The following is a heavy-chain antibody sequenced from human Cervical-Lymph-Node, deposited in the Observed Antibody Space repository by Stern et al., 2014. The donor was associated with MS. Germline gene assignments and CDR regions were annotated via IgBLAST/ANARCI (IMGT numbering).Heavy chain of an antibody. V-gene: IGHV5-51*01. CDR1: GYTFTSYW. CDR3: ARQRYFDY. CDR2: IFPGGSDI. J-gene: IGHJ4*02. Sequence: VQLVESGPEVKRPGESLKISCQASGYTFTSYWIGWVRQMPGKGLDLIPIIFPGGSDIRSSPSFQGQVPISAYKSSSTAYLQWNNLKASDTAIYYCARQRYFDYWGQGTLVTVSS.